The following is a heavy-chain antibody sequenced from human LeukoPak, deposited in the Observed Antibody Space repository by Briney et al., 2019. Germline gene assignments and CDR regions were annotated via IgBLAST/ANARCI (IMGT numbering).Heavy chain of an antibody. D-gene: IGHD1-1*01. CDR2: INPNSGGT. J-gene: IGHJ4*02. CDR1: GYTFTGYY. V-gene: IGHV1-2*02. Sequence: ASVKVSCKASGYTFTGYYMHWVRQAPGKGLEWMGWINPNSGGTNYAQKFQGRVTMTRDMSITTAYMELSRLRSDDTAVYYCARDRSNGPLDYWGQGTLVTVSS. CDR3: ARDRSNGPLDY.